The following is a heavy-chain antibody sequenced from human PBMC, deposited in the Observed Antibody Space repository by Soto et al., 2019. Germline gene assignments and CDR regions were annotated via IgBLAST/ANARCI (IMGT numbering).Heavy chain of an antibody. D-gene: IGHD3-22*01. V-gene: IGHV3-73*02. CDR2: IRSKVNNYAT. J-gene: IGHJ6*02. CDR1: GFTFSGSA. CDR3: SRHEGQVTTNV. Sequence: EVQLVESGGGLVQPGGSLKLSCAASGFTFSGSAVHWVRQASGKGLEWVGHIRSKVNNYATAYAASVKGRFTISRDDSKNTAYLRMNSLKTEDTAVYYCSRHEGQVTTNVWGQGTTVTVSS.